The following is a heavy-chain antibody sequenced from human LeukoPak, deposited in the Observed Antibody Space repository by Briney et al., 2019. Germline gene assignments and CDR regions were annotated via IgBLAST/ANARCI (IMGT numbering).Heavy chain of an antibody. J-gene: IGHJ3*02. CDR2: KYYSGSA. CDR3: ATPYCSSISCLDVFNM. CDR1: GVSVSDGRYY. D-gene: IGHD2-2*01. V-gene: IGHV4-31*01. Sequence: KPSQTLSLACNVSGVSVSDGRYYWTWIRQHPGKGLEWIGYKYYSGSAKYNPSLKSLLTISIDTSKNQFSLQLSSVTAADTATYYCATPYCSSISCLDVFNMWGQGTRVTVSS.